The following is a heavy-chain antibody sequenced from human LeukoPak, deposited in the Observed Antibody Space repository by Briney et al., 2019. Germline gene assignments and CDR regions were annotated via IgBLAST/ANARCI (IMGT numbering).Heavy chain of an antibody. CDR2: MNPNSGNT. Sequence: EASVKVSCKASGYTFTSYDINWVRQATGQGLEWMGWMNPNSGNTGYAQKFQGRVTMTRNTSISTAYMELSSLRSEDTAVYYCARGHRRGGAYDNSGYYSLIDPWGQGTLVTVSS. CDR1: GYTFTSYD. J-gene: IGHJ5*02. D-gene: IGHD3-22*01. V-gene: IGHV1-8*01. CDR3: ARGHRRGGAYDNSGYYSLIDP.